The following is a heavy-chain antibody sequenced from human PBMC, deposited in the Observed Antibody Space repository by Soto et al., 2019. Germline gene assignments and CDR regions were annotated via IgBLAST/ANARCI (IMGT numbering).Heavy chain of an antibody. D-gene: IGHD3-16*02. CDR2: ISSRGTVK. CDR3: TRYRWFDA. Sequence: EQLAESGGGLVQPGGSLRLSCTASGFTFSNYEMNWVRQAPGKGLEWVSYISSRGTVKYNADSVKGRFTISRDNAKNSLYLQMNSLRAEDTAVYYCTRYRWFDAWGQGTLVTVSS. V-gene: IGHV3-48*03. CDR1: GFTFSNYE. J-gene: IGHJ5*02.